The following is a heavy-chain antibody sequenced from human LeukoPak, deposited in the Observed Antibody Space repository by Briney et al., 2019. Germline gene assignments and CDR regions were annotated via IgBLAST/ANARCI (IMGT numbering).Heavy chain of an antibody. V-gene: IGHV3-7*01. D-gene: IGHD6-13*01. Sequence: PGGSLRLSCAASGFTFSSYWMSWVRQAPGKGLEWVANIKQDGSEKYYVDSVKGRFTISRDNAKNSLYLQMNSLRAEDTAVYYCARTVTRNWVSSSWSGLDYWGQGTLVTVSS. CDR3: ARTVTRNWVSSSWSGLDY. J-gene: IGHJ4*02. CDR1: GFTFSSYW. CDR2: IKQDGSEK.